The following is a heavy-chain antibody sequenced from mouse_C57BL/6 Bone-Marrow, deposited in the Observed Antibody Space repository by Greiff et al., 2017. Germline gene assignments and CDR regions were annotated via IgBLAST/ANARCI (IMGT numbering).Heavy chain of an antibody. CDR1: GFTFSSYG. CDR2: ISSGGSYT. V-gene: IGHV5-6*01. Sequence: EVQVVESGGDLVKPGGSLKLSCAASGFTFSSYGMSWVRQTPDKRLEWVATISSGGSYTYYPDSVKGRFTIARDNAKNTLYLQMSSLKSEDTAMYYCASPSHYYGSGLFAYWGQGTLVTVSA. D-gene: IGHD1-1*01. CDR3: ASPSHYYGSGLFAY. J-gene: IGHJ3*01.